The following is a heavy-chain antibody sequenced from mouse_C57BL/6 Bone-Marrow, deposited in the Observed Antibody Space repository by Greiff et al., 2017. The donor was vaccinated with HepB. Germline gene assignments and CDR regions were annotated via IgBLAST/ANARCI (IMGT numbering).Heavy chain of an antibody. CDR3: ARKEVTTVNYFDY. Sequence: QVQLQQPGAELVKPGASVKLSCKASGYTFTSYWMQWVKQRPGQGLEWIGEIDPSDSYTNYNQKFKGKATLTVDTSSSTAYMQLSSLTSEDSAVYYCARKEVTTVNYFDYWGQGTTLTVSS. CDR2: IDPSDSYT. D-gene: IGHD1-1*01. J-gene: IGHJ2*01. V-gene: IGHV1-50*01. CDR1: GYTFTSYW.